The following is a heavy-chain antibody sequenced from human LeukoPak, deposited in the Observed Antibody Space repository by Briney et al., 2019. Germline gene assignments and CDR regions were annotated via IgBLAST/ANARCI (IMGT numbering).Heavy chain of an antibody. D-gene: IGHD4-17*01. CDR2: MNPNSGNT. CDR3: ASNYGDYEGGFDY. Sequence: ASVKVSCTASGYTFTSYDINWVRQATGQGLEWMGWMNPNSGNTGYAQKFQGRVTMTRNTSISTAYMELSSLRSEDTAVYYCASNYGDYEGGFDYWGQGTLVTVSS. CDR1: GYTFTSYD. V-gene: IGHV1-8*01. J-gene: IGHJ4*02.